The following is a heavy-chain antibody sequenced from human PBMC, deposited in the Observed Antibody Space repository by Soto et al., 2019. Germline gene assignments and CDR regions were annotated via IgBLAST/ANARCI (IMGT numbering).Heavy chain of an antibody. CDR2: IYYSGST. Sequence: TSETLSLTCTVSGGSISSSSYYWGWIRQPPGKGLEWIGSIYYSGSTYYNPSLKSRVTISVDTSKNQFSLKLSSVTAADTAVYYCATASEIFGVVTSDYWGQGTLVTVSS. CDR3: ATASEIFGVVTSDY. J-gene: IGHJ4*02. D-gene: IGHD3-3*01. CDR1: GGSISSSSYY. V-gene: IGHV4-39*01.